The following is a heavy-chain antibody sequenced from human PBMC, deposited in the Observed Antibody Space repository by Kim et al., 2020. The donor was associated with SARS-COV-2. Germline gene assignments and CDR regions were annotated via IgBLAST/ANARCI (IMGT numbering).Heavy chain of an antibody. Sequence: ASVKVSCKASGYTFTSYGISWVRQAPGQGLEWMGWISAYNGNTNYAQKLQGRVTMTTDTSTSTAYMELRSLRSDDTAVYYCARVITMTRRPYGMDVWSQGTTVTVSS. V-gene: IGHV1-18*01. CDR3: ARVITMTRRPYGMDV. CDR2: ISAYNGNT. CDR1: GYTFTSYG. D-gene: IGHD3-22*01. J-gene: IGHJ6*02.